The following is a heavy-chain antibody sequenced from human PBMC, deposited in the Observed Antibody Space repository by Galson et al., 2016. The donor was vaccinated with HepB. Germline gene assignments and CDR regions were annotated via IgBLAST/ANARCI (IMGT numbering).Heavy chain of an antibody. D-gene: IGHD3-16*01. V-gene: IGHV1-18*01. CDR3: ARGGGDLSPNWYFDL. Sequence: SVKVSCKASGYTFTIYGINWVRQAPGQGLEWMGWISAYNGETNYAQNLQGRVTMTTDTSTSTAYMDLRSLRSDDTAVYYWARGGGDLSPNWYFDLWGRGTLVTVSS. CDR1: GYTFTIYG. CDR2: ISAYNGET. J-gene: IGHJ2*01.